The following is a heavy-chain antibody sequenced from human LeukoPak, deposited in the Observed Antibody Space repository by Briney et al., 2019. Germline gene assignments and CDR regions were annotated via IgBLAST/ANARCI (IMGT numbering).Heavy chain of an antibody. CDR3: AREARGSGRYLYY. CDR2: IGTRSNPI. V-gene: IGHV3-11*01. CDR1: GVSFSDFY. Sequence: PGGSLRLSCAVSGVSFSDFYMAWIRQAPGMGLEWISYIGTRSNPIYYADSVKGRFTISRDDAKNSLYLQMNSLRDEDTAVYFCAREARGSGRYLYYWGQGILVTVSS. J-gene: IGHJ4*02. D-gene: IGHD1-26*01.